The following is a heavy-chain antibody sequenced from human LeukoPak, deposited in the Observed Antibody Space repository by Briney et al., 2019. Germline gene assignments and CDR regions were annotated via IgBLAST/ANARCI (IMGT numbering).Heavy chain of an antibody. CDR2: IWSNGINR. D-gene: IGHD4-11*01. Sequence: GGSLRLSCAASGFTFSSYGMHWVRQAPGKGLEWVAVIWSNGINRYYGESVKGRFTISRDNSKNTLDLQMNSLGLEDTAVYYCAKVADSGGTTNYYFDSWGQGNLVIVSS. CDR3: AKVADSGGTTNYYFDS. CDR1: GFTFSSYG. J-gene: IGHJ4*02. V-gene: IGHV3-33*06.